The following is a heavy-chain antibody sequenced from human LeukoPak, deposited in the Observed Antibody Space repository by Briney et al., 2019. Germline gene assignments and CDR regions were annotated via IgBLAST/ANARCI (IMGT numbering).Heavy chain of an antibody. CDR3: ARDGWFGDYNWFDP. V-gene: IGHV3-48*01. CDR2: IGSATNTI. Sequence: GGSLRLSCAASGLTSSGYIMNTVRGAPGQGLEGCSYIGSATNTIYYADSVKGRFTISRDHAKNSLYLKMNSLRAEDTAMYYCARDGWFGDYNWFDPWGQGNPGHRLL. J-gene: IGHJ5*02. CDR1: GLTSSGYI. D-gene: IGHD3-10*01.